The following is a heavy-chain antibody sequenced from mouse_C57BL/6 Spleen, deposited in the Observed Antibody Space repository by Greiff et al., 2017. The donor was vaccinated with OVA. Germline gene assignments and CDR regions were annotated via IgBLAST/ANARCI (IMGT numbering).Heavy chain of an antibody. CDR2: IHPSDSDT. V-gene: IGHV1-74*01. D-gene: IGHD2-4*01. J-gene: IGHJ3*01. CDR3: APLYYDYEGFAY. Sequence: VQLQQPGAELVKPGASVKVSCKASGYTFTSYWMHWVKQRPGQGLEWIGRIHPSDSDTNYNQKFKGKATLTVDKSSSTAYMQLSSLTSEDSAVYYCAPLYYDYEGFAYWGQGTLVTVSA. CDR1: GYTFTSYW.